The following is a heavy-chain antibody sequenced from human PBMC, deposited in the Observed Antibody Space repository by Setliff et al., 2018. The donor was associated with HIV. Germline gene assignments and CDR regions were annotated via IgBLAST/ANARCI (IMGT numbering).Heavy chain of an antibody. CDR1: GYSISSGYY. J-gene: IGHJ4*02. CDR3: ASSPAWRSDFGLHTFDY. Sequence: PSETLSLTCTVSGYSISSGYYWGWIRQPPGKGLEWIGSVYHTGSTDYNPSLKSRVTMSADTSKNQFSLKLSSVTAADTAVYYCASSPAWRSDFGLHTFDYWGQGTLVTVSS. V-gene: IGHV4-38-2*02. CDR2: VYHTGST. D-gene: IGHD2-2*01.